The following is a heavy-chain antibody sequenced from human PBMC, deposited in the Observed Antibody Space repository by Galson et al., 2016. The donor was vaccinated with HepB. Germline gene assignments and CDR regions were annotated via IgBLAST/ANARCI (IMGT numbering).Heavy chain of an antibody. CDR2: ISGSGGAT. V-gene: IGHV3-23*01. CDR1: GFTFSDYA. Sequence: SLRLSCAASGFTFSDYAMNWVRQAPGKGLEWVSVISGSGGATYYADSVKGRFTISRDNAKNTLYLQMNSLRAEDKAVYYCASSVAAAGNWFDPWGQGTLVTVSS. CDR3: ASSVAAAGNWFDP. J-gene: IGHJ5*02. D-gene: IGHD6-13*01.